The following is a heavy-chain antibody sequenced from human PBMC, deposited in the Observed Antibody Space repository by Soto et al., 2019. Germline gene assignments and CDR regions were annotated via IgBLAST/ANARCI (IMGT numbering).Heavy chain of an antibody. CDR2: ISYDGSNK. CDR1: GFTFSSYA. Sequence: GGSLRLSCVASGFTFSSYAMHWVRQAPGKGLEWVAVISYDGSNKYYADSVKGRFTISRDNSKNTLYLQMNSLRAEDTAVYYCARGQWLAYWGQGTLVTVSS. CDR3: ARGQWLAY. J-gene: IGHJ4*02. V-gene: IGHV3-30-3*01. D-gene: IGHD6-19*01.